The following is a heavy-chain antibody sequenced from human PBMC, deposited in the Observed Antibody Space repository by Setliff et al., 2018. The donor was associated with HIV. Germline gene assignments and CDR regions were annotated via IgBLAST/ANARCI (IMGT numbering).Heavy chain of an antibody. V-gene: IGHV4-4*07. CDR1: GGSISSYY. CDR2: FYTSGST. J-gene: IGHJ1*01. D-gene: IGHD2-15*01. CDR3: ARARRAGSGPKYFQH. Sequence: SETLSLTCTVSGGSISSYYWSWIRQPAGKGLEWIGRFYTSGSTNYNPSLKSRVTMSVDTSKNQFSLKLSSVTAADTAVYYCARARRAGSGPKYFQHWGQGTLVTVSS.